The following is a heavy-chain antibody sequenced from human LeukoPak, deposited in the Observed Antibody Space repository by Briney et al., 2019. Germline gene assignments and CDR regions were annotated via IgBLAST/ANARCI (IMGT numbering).Heavy chain of an antibody. Sequence: GGSLRLSCAASGFTFSSYGMHWVRQAPGKGLEWVAFIRYDGSNKYYADSVKGRFTISRDNSKNTLYLQMNSLRAEDTAVYYCAKYPATSTVTYYFDYWGQGTLGTVSS. V-gene: IGHV3-30*02. D-gene: IGHD4-17*01. CDR2: IRYDGSNK. CDR3: AKYPATSTVTYYFDY. CDR1: GFTFSSYG. J-gene: IGHJ4*02.